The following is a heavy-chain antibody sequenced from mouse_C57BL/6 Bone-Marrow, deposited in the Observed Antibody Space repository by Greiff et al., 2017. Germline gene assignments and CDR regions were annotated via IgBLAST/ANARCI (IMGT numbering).Heavy chain of an antibody. CDR3: SSYDYDLAWFAY. J-gene: IGHJ3*01. D-gene: IGHD2-4*01. V-gene: IGHV1-7*01. Sequence: QVQLQQSGAELATPGASVKLSCKASGYTFTSYWMHWVKQRPGQGLEWIGYINPSSGYTKYNQKFKDKATLTADKSSSTAYMQLSSLTYEDSAVYSCSSYDYDLAWFAYWGQGTLVTVSA. CDR2: INPSSGYT. CDR1: GYTFTSYW.